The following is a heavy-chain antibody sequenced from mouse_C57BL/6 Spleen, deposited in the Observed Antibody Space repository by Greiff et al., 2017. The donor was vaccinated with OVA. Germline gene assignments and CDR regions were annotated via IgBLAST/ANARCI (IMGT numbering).Heavy chain of an antibody. D-gene: IGHD2-3*01. Sequence: EVQGVESGEGLVKPGGSLKLSCAASGFTFSSYAMSWVRQTPEKRLEWVAYISSGGDYIYYADTVKGRFTISRDNARNTLYLQMSSLKAEDTAMYYCTRDQGDDGYYEECAMDYWGQGTSVTVSS. J-gene: IGHJ4*01. CDR3: TRDQGDDGYYEECAMDY. V-gene: IGHV5-9-1*02. CDR1: GFTFSSYA. CDR2: ISSGGDYI.